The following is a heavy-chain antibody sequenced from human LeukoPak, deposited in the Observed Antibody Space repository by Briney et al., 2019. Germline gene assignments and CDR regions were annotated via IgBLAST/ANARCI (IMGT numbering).Heavy chain of an antibody. D-gene: IGHD6-13*01. CDR2: IHNKGTT. V-gene: IGHV4-4*07. Sequence: SETLSLTCTVSTDSMYGYYWAWIRQPAGKGLEWIGRIHNKGTTNYNPSLKSRVTMSLDMSKNVFSLNLRSVTAADTAVYYCAKLLAALPDTDVWGQGTMVFVSS. CDR3: AKLLAALPDTDV. CDR1: TDSMYGYY. J-gene: IGHJ3*01.